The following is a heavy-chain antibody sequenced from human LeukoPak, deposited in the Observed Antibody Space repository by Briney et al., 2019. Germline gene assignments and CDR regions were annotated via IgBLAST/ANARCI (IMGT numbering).Heavy chain of an antibody. Sequence: SETLSLTCTVSGGSISSLYWSWLRQPPGKGLEWVGYVHHSGSTNYNPSLKSRVTISIDTSKNQFSLKLSPVTAADTAVYYCARGYYDNSGYSNPFDYWGQGTLVTVSS. CDR2: VHHSGST. CDR3: ARGYYDNSGYSNPFDY. D-gene: IGHD3-22*01. J-gene: IGHJ4*02. V-gene: IGHV4-59*11. CDR1: GGSISSLY.